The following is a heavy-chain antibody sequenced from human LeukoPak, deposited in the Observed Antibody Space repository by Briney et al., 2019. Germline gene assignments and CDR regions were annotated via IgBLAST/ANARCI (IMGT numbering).Heavy chain of an antibody. J-gene: IGHJ5*02. CDR2: INHSGST. Sequence: PSETLSLTCAVYGGSFSGYYWSWIRQPPGKGLEWIGEINHSGSTNYNPSLKSRVTVSVDTSKNQFSLKLSSVTAADTAVYYCARDASYYYDSSGYSPLNWFDPWGQGTLVTVSS. D-gene: IGHD3-22*01. V-gene: IGHV4-34*01. CDR3: ARDASYYYDSSGYSPLNWFDP. CDR1: GGSFSGYY.